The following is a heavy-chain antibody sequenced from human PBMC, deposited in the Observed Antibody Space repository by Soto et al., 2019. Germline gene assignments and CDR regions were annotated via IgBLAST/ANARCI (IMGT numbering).Heavy chain of an antibody. D-gene: IGHD2-15*01. Sequence: PGGSLRLSCAASGFTFSDYYMSWIRQAPGKGLEWFSYISTSGSTIYYADSVKGRFTIPRDNAKNSLYLQMNSLRAEDTAVYYCARSAGLLRPYYFDYWGQGTLVTVSS. CDR2: ISTSGSTI. J-gene: IGHJ4*02. V-gene: IGHV3-11*01. CDR1: GFTFSDYY. CDR3: ARSAGLLRPYYFDY.